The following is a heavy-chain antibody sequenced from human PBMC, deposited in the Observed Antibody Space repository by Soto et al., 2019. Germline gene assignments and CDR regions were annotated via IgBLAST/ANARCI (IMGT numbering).Heavy chain of an antibody. CDR2: ISSSGSTI. CDR3: ARVSYGSGSYLGYNWFDP. V-gene: IGHV3-48*03. J-gene: IGHJ5*02. CDR1: GFTFSSYE. Sequence: EVQLVESGGGLVQPGGSLRLSCAASGFTFSSYEMNWVRQAPGKGLEWVSYISSSGSTIYYADSVKGRFTISRDNAKNSLYLQMNSRRAEDTAVYYCARVSYGSGSYLGYNWFDPWGQGTLVTVSS. D-gene: IGHD3-10*01.